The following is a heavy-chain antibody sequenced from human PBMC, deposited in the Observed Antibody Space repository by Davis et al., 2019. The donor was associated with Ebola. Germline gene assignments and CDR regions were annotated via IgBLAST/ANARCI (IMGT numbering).Heavy chain of an antibody. CDR3: ARAPDRVVLVPPALN. Sequence: ASVKVSCKASGYTFTSYDINWVRQAPGQGLEWMGWISAYNGNTNYAQKVQGRVTMTTDTSTSTAYMELRSLRSDDTAVYYCARAPDRVVLVPPALNWGQGTLVTVSS. J-gene: IGHJ4*02. CDR2: ISAYNGNT. V-gene: IGHV1-18*01. CDR1: GYTFTSYD. D-gene: IGHD2-2*01.